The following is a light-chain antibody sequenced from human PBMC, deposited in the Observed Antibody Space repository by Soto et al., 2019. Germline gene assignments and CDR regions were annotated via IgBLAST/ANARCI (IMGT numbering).Light chain of an antibody. Sequence: EIVLTQSPATLSLSPGDRATLSCRASQSVSSYLAWYQQKPGQAPRLLIYDASNRATGIPARFSGSGSGTDFTLTISSLEPEDFAVYYCQQRSNWSYTFGQGPKLEIK. V-gene: IGKV3-11*01. CDR3: QQRSNWSYT. CDR1: QSVSSY. CDR2: DAS. J-gene: IGKJ2*01.